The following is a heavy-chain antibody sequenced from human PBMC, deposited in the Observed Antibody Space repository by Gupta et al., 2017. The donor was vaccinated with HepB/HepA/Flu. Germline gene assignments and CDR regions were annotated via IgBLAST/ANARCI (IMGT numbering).Heavy chain of an antibody. CDR2: INPNSGGT. Sequence: QVQLVQSGAEVKKPGASVKVSCKASGYTFTGYYMHWVRQAPGQGLEWMGWINPNSGGTNYAQKFQGRVTMTRDTSISTAYMELSRLRSDDTAVYYCAREYCSSTSCYRSRWFDPWGQGTMVTVSS. CDR3: AREYCSSTSCYRSRWFDP. CDR1: GYTFTGYY. J-gene: IGHJ5*02. D-gene: IGHD2-2*01. V-gene: IGHV1-2*02.